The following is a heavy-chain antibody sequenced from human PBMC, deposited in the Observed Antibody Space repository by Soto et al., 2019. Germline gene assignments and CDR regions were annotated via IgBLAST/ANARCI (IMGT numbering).Heavy chain of an antibody. D-gene: IGHD2-2*01. CDR2: ISGSGGST. V-gene: IGHV3-23*01. CDR1: GFTFSSYA. Sequence: GGSLRLSCAASGFTFSSYAMSWVRQAPGKGLEWVSAISGSGGSTYYADSVKGRFTISRDNSKNTLYLQMNSLRAEDTAVYYCAKDLTPLTDIVVVPAANFDSWGQGTLVNVSS. CDR3: AKDLTPLTDIVVVPAANFDS. J-gene: IGHJ4*02.